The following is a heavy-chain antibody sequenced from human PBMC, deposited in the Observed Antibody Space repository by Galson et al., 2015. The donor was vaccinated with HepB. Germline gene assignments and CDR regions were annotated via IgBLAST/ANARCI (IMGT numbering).Heavy chain of an antibody. CDR2: ISYDGSNK. CDR1: GFTFSSYA. CDR3: AITMVRGPVYYFDY. D-gene: IGHD3-10*01. Sequence: SLRLSCAASGFTFSSYAMHWVRQAPGKGLEWVAVISYDGSNKYYADSVKGRFTISRDNSKNTLYLQMNSLRAEDTAVYYCAITMVRGPVYYFDYWGQGTLVTVSS. J-gene: IGHJ4*02. V-gene: IGHV3-30*04.